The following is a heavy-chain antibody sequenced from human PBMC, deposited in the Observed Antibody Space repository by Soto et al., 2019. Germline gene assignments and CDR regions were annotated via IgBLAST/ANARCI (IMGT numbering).Heavy chain of an antibody. V-gene: IGHV3-74*01. CDR1: GFTFSSYW. CDR2: INTDGSIT. J-gene: IGHJ4*02. CDR3: TRVFGSSWPDY. D-gene: IGHD6-13*01. Sequence: EVQLVESRGGLVQPGGSLRLSCAASGFTFSSYWMYWVRQVPGKGLMWVSSINTDGSITNYADSVKGRFTISRDNAKNTLYLRMNSLRVEDTAMYYCTRVFGSSWPDYWGQGMLVTVSS.